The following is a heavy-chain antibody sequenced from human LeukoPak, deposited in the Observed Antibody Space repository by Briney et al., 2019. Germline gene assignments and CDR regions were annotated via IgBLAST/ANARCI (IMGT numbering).Heavy chain of an antibody. CDR3: AKEDYYFDTSGYYGAADY. CDR1: GFTFSSYA. CDR2: LSGSGGTT. J-gene: IGHJ4*02. V-gene: IGHV3-23*01. D-gene: IGHD3-22*01. Sequence: GGSLRLSCAASGFTFSSYAMTWVRQAPGKGLEWVSTLSGSGGTTYYADPVKGRFTIPRDNSKNTLYLQMNSLRAEDTAVYYCAKEDYYFDTSGYYGAADYWGQGTLVTVSS.